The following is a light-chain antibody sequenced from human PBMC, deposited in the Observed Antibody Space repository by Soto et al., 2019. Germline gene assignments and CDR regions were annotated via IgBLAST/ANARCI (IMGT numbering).Light chain of an antibody. CDR2: EVS. CDR1: SRDVGGYDY. Sequence: QSALTQPRSVSGSPGQSVTISCTGTSRDVGGYDYVSWYQQHPGEAPKLMISEVSKRPSGVPDRFSGSKSGNTASLTVSGLQAADEADYYCSSYAGSVNVIFGGGTKLTVL. V-gene: IGLV2-8*01. J-gene: IGLJ2*01. CDR3: SSYAGSVNVI.